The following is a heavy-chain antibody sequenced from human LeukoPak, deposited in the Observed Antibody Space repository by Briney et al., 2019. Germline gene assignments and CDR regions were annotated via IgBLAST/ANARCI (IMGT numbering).Heavy chain of an antibody. CDR1: GFTLSSYA. V-gene: IGHV3-23*01. Sequence: GGSLRLSCAASGFTLSSYAMSWVRQAPGKGLEWVSAISGSGGSTYYADSVKGQFTISRDNSKNTLYLQMNSLRAEDTAVYYCAKTRAVRRQGFDYWGQGTLVTVPS. D-gene: IGHD4-17*01. CDR3: AKTRAVRRQGFDY. CDR2: ISGSGGST. J-gene: IGHJ4*02.